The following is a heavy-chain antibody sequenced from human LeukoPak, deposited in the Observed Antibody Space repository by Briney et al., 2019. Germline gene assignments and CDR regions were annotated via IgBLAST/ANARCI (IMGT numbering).Heavy chain of an antibody. CDR1: GGSFSGYY. Sequence: SETLSLTCAVYGGSFSGYYWSWIRQPPGKGLEWIGEINHSGSTNYNPSLKSRVTISVDTSKNQFSLKLSSVTAADTAVYYCARGRKELVPDYWGQGTLVTVS. CDR2: INHSGST. J-gene: IGHJ4*02. V-gene: IGHV4-34*01. D-gene: IGHD6-13*01. CDR3: ARGRKELVPDY.